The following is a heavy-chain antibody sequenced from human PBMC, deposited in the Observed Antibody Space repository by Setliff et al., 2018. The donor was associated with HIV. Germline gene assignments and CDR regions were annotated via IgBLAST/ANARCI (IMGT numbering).Heavy chain of an antibody. V-gene: IGHV4-34*01. Sequence: SETLSLTCAVYGESFSGYFWSWIRQPPGKGLEWIGEINHSGSTNYNPSLKSRVSISVATSKNQFSLKLSSVTAADTAVYYCATGITMAPDYWGQGSLVTVSS. J-gene: IGHJ4*02. CDR3: ATGITMAPDY. D-gene: IGHD1-20*01. CDR1: GESFSGYF. CDR2: INHSGST.